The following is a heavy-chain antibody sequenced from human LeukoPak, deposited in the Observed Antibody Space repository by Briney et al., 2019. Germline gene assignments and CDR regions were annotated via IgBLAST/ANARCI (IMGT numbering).Heavy chain of an antibody. Sequence: PGGSLRLSCAASGFTFSTYTMNWVRQAPGKGLEWVSSISSSSTYIYYADSAKGRFTISRDNAKNSLYLQMNSLRAEDTAVYYCARDEVYGEQDYFDYWGQGTLVTVSS. D-gene: IGHD4/OR15-4a*01. V-gene: IGHV3-21*01. CDR3: ARDEVYGEQDYFDY. J-gene: IGHJ4*02. CDR2: ISSSSTYI. CDR1: GFTFSTYT.